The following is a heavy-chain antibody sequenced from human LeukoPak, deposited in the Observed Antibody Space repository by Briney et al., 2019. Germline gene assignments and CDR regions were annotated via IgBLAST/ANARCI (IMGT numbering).Heavy chain of an antibody. D-gene: IGHD3-10*01. CDR1: GDSVSSNSAA. J-gene: IGHJ5*02. V-gene: IGHV6-1*01. CDR3: ARGTTGRYNWFDP. CDR2: AYYRSKWYY. Sequence: LSQTLSLTCAISGDSVSSNSAAWNWIRQSPTRGLEWLGRAYYRSKWYYDYSVSVKSRITINPDTSKNQFSLQLNSVTPEDTAVYYCARGTTGRYNWFDPWGQGTLVTVSS.